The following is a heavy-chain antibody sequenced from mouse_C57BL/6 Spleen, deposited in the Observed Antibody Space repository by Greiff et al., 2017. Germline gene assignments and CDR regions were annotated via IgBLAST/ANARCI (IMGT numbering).Heavy chain of an antibody. CDR2: INYDGSST. CDR1: GFTFSDYY. D-gene: IGHD1-1*01. J-gene: IGHJ4*01. Sequence: DVKLVESEGGLVQPGSSMKLSCTASGFTFSDYYMAWVRQVPEKGLEWVANINYDGSSTYYLDSLKSRFIISRDNAKNILYLQMSSLKSEDTATYYCARITTVVVYYYAMDYWGQGTSVTVSS. CDR3: ARITTVVVYYYAMDY. V-gene: IGHV5-16*01.